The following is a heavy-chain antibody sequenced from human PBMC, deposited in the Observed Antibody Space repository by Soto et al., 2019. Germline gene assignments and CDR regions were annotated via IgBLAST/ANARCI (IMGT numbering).Heavy chain of an antibody. V-gene: IGHV1-18*01. CDR2: INVYNGNK. CDR1: GYTFTSYS. D-gene: IGHD2-2*01. CDR3: ARDLAVGWFDP. Sequence: QVQLVQSGAEVKKPGASVKVSCKTSGYTFTSYSISWVRQAPGQGLEWMGWINVYNGNKKYAQNLQGRVTMTTDTSTSTGYMELRSLRSDDTAVYYCARDLAVGWFDPWGQGTLVTVSS. J-gene: IGHJ5*02.